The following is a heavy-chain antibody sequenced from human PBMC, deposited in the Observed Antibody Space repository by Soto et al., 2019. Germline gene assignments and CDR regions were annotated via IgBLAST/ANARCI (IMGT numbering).Heavy chain of an antibody. CDR2: ISGSGGST. CDR1: GFTFNSYA. V-gene: IGHV3-23*01. CDR3: AKDSDIVVVPTPTGFDY. J-gene: IGHJ4*02. D-gene: IGHD2-2*01. Sequence: PGGSMRLSCAASGFTFNSYAMSWVRQAPGKGLEWVSAISGSGGSTYYADSVKGRFTISRDNSKNTLYLQMNSLRAEDTAVYYCAKDSDIVVVPTPTGFDYWGQGTLVTVSS.